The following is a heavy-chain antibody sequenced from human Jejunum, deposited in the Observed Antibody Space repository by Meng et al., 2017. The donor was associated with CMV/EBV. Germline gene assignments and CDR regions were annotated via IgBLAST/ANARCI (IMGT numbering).Heavy chain of an antibody. CDR3: ARDLGLVGSY. CDR1: GFTFNSDS. J-gene: IGHJ4*02. CDR2: ISSSSTVI. D-gene: IGHD1-26*01. V-gene: IGHV3-21*01. Sequence: LSCAASGFTFNSDSMDWVRQAPGKGLEWVSSISSSSTVINYADSVKGRFTISRDNAKKSLYLQMNSLRAEDTAVYYCARDLGLVGSYWGQGTLVTVSS.